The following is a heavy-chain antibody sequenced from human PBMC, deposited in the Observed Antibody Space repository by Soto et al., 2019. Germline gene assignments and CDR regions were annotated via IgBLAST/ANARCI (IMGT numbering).Heavy chain of an antibody. Sequence: SETVSLTCTVSGGSISSGGYYWSWIRQHPGKGLEWIGYIYYSGSTYYNPSLKSRVTISVDTSKNQFSLKLSSVTAADTAVYYCARLLVYYYGSGSYFFWNYYYGMDVWGQGTTVTVSS. CDR2: IYYSGST. D-gene: IGHD3-10*01. CDR3: ARLLVYYYGSGSYFFWNYYYGMDV. V-gene: IGHV4-31*03. J-gene: IGHJ6*02. CDR1: GGSISSGGYY.